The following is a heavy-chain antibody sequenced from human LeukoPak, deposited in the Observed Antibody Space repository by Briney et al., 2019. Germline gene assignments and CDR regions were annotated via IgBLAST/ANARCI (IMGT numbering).Heavy chain of an antibody. CDR2: IYTSGSA. D-gene: IGHD1-26*01. CDR3: ARDIGGMDV. Sequence: SETLSLTCTVSGGSVSSGSSYWSWIRQPAGKGLEWIGRIYTSGSANYNPSLKSRITMSVDTSKNQFSLKLSSVTAADTAVYYCARDIGGMDVWGQGTTVTVSS. V-gene: IGHV4-61*02. CDR1: GGSVSSGSSY. J-gene: IGHJ6*02.